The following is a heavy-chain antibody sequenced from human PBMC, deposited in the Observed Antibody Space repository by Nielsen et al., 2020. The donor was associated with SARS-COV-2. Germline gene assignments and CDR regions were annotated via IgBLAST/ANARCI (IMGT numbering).Heavy chain of an antibody. D-gene: IGHD1-26*01. Sequence: GGSLRLSCAASGFTFSKYDMHWVRQPTGKGLEWVSGIDTVGDTFYRDSVRGRFIITRENAKSSLYLQMNSLTAEDTAVYHCARVVGNWFDPWGQGTLVTVSS. CDR1: GFTFSKYD. CDR3: ARVVGNWFDP. CDR2: IDTVGDT. V-gene: IGHV3-13*04. J-gene: IGHJ5*02.